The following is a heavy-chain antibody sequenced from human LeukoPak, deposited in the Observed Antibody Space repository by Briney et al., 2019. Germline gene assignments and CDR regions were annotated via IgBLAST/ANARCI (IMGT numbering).Heavy chain of an antibody. J-gene: IGHJ4*02. V-gene: IGHV3-23*01. D-gene: IGHD6-13*01. CDR3: AKDVVDIYSSSWLWYFDQ. CDR2: ISGSGGST. Sequence: GGSLRLSCAASGFTFSNAWMSWVRQAPGKGLEWVSAISGSGGSTYYADSVKGRFTISRDNSKNTLYLQMNSLRAEDTAVYYCAKDVVDIYSSSWLWYFDQWGQGTLVTVSS. CDR1: GFTFSNAW.